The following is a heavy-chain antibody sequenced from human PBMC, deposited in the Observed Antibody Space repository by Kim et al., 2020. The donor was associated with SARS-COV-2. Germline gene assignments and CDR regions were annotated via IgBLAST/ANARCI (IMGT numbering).Heavy chain of an antibody. CDR1: GGSISSSNW. CDR3: ARNRGTSIHYYGMDV. J-gene: IGHJ6*02. V-gene: IGHV4-4*02. D-gene: IGHD1-1*01. Sequence: SETLSLTCAVSGGSISSSNWWSWVRQPPGKGLEWIGEIYHSGSTNYNPSLKSRVTISVDKSKNQFSLKLSSVTAADTAVYYCARNRGTSIHYYGMDVWGQGTTVTVSS. CDR2: IYHSGST.